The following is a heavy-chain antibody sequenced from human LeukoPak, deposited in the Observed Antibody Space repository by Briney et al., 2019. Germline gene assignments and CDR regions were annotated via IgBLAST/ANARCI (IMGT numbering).Heavy chain of an antibody. V-gene: IGHV4-59*01. Sequence: SETLSLTCTVSGGSISSYYWRWIRQPPGKGPERIGYIYYSGSTNYNPSLRSRVTISVDTSKNQFSLKLSSVTAADTAGYYCARYSETVAGRSRWFDPWGQGTLVTVSS. CDR3: ARYSETVAGRSRWFDP. J-gene: IGHJ5*02. CDR2: IYYSGST. CDR1: GGSISSYY. D-gene: IGHD6-19*01.